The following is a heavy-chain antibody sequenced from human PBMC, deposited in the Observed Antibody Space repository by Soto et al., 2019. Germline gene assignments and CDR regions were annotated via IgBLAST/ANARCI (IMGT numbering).Heavy chain of an antibody. CDR2: ISGSGGST. CDR3: AKVYDFWSGYYHFDY. Sequence: EVQLLESGGGLVQPGGSLRLSCAASGFTFSSYAMSWVRQAPGKGLEWVSAISGSGGSTYYADSVKGRFTISRDNSKNTLYLQMNSLRSEDTAVYYCAKVYDFWSGYYHFDYWGQGPLVTVSS. V-gene: IGHV3-23*01. CDR1: GFTFSSYA. J-gene: IGHJ4*02. D-gene: IGHD3-3*01.